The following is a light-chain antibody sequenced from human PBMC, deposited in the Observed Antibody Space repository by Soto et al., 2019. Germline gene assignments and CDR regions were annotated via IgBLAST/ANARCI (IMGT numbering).Light chain of an antibody. CDR1: QSISSW. J-gene: IGKJ1*01. CDR3: QQYSYFAT. Sequence: DIQMTQSPSTLSASVGDRVTITCRASQSISSWLTWYQQKAGQAPKLLIYKTSIVDSGVPSRFSGSGSGTEFTLTISSLQPDDSAPYYCQQYSYFATFGQGTRVEVK. CDR2: KTS. V-gene: IGKV1-5*03.